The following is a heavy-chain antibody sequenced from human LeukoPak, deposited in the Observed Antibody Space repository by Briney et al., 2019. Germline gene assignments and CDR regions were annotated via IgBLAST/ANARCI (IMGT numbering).Heavy chain of an antibody. V-gene: IGHV1-2*04. J-gene: IGHJ4*02. D-gene: IGHD4-17*01. CDR1: GYTFTGYY. CDR3: ARPDYDDDDSPGRHD. CDR2: INPNSGGT. Sequence: ASVKVSCKASGYTFTGYYMHWVRQAPGQGLEWMGWINPNSGGTNYAQKFQGWVTMTRDTSISTAYMELSRLRSDDTAVYYCARPDYDDDDSPGRHDWGQGTRVTVSS.